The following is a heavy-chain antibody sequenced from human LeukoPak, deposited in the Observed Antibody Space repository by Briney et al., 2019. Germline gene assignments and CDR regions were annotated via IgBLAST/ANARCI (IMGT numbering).Heavy chain of an antibody. J-gene: IGHJ1*01. CDR3: AKDRDPYSSGTWDS. CDR1: GFTFNKYG. Sequence: PGGSLRLSCIASGFTFNKYGMHWVRQAPGKGLEWVAVRSDDGSAQHYADSVRGRFTISRDNSKNTSSLQMNSLRPEDTAMYFCAKDRDPYSSGTWDSWGQGTLVTVSS. D-gene: IGHD3-22*01. V-gene: IGHV3-30*18. CDR2: RSDDGSAQ.